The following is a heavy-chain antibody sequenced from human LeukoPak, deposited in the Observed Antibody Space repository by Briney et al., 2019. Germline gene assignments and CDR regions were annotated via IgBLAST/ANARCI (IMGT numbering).Heavy chain of an antibody. J-gene: IGHJ4*02. CDR3: ARDSPATDPNFDY. CDR1: GYTFTGYY. V-gene: IGHV1-2*06. Sequence: ASVEVSCKASGYTFTGYYMHWVRQAPGQGLEWMGRINPNSGGTNYAQKFQGRVTMTRDTSISTAYMELSRLRSDDTAVYYCARDSPATDPNFDYWGQGTLVTVSS. CDR2: INPNSGGT.